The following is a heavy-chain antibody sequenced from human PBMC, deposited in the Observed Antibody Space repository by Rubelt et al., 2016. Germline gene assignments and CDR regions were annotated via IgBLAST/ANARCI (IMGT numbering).Heavy chain of an antibody. CDR1: GFPFSSYG. V-gene: IGHV3-30*18. CDR3: AKDSSGYYTTFDH. Sequence: QVQLVESGGGVVQPGRSLRLSCAASGFPFSSYGMHWVRQAPGKGLEWVAGISYDGTNHYYGESVKGPFTISSDSSNQTVFLQVNSLRAEETAVYYCAKDSSGYYTTFDHWGQGTLVTVSS. J-gene: IGHJ4*02. D-gene: IGHD3-22*01. CDR2: ISYDGTNH.